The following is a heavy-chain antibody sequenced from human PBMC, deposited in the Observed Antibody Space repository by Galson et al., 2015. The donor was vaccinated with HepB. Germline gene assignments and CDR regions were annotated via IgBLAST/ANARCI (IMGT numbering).Heavy chain of an antibody. J-gene: IGHJ3*02. D-gene: IGHD2-15*01. Sequence: CAISEDSVSSNSAAWNWIRQSPSRGLEWLGRTYYRSKWYNDYAVSVKSRITINPDTSKNQFSLQLNSVTPEDTAVYYCARADCSGGSCDAFDIWGQGTMVTVSS. V-gene: IGHV6-1*01. CDR3: ARADCSGGSCDAFDI. CDR1: EDSVSSNSAA. CDR2: TYYRSKWYN.